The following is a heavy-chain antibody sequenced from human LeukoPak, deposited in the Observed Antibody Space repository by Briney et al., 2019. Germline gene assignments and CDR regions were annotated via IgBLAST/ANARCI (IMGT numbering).Heavy chain of an antibody. CDR2: INWNGVST. J-gene: IGHJ4*02. V-gene: IGHV3-20*04. Sequence: PGGPLRLSCAASGFTFDDYGMSWVRQAPGKGLEWVSGINWNGVSTGYADSVKGRFTISRDNAKNSLYLQMYSLRAEDTALYYCARRGAGKLDFDYWGQGTLVTVSS. CDR1: GFTFDDYG. CDR3: ARRGAGKLDFDY. D-gene: IGHD6-13*01.